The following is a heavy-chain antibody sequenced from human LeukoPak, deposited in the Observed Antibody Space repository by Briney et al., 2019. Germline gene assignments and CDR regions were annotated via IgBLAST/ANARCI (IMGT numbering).Heavy chain of an antibody. V-gene: IGHV3-74*01. J-gene: IGHJ5*02. Sequence: GGSLRLSCAASGFTFSSYWMSWVRQAPGKGLVWVSRIYVDGRTTNHADSVKGRFTISRDNAKNTVYLEMNSLSVEDTATYYCIRDFRSADLWGQGTLVTVTS. CDR1: GFTFSSYW. CDR3: IRDFRSADL. CDR2: IYVDGRTT.